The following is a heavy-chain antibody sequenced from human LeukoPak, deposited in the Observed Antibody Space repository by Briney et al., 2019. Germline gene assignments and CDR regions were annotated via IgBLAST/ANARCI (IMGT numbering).Heavy chain of an antibody. D-gene: IGHD3-3*01. Sequence: GGSLRLSCAASGFTFSSYWMSWVRQAPGKGLEWVANINQDGSEKHYVDSVKGRLTTSRDNGKNLLYLQMNSLRVEDTAVYYCAGGPGFLIDCWGQGTLVTVSS. CDR1: GFTFSSYW. V-gene: IGHV3-7*01. CDR2: INQDGSEK. J-gene: IGHJ4*02. CDR3: AGGPGFLIDC.